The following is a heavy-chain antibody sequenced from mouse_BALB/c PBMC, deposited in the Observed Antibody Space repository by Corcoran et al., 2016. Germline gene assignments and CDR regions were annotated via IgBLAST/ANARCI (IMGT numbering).Heavy chain of an antibody. CDR2: IYPYNGGT. CDR1: GYTFTDYN. D-gene: IGHD1-2*01. V-gene: IGHV1S29*02. CDR3: ARRDITFDY. Sequence: EVQLQQSGPELVKPGASVKISCKASGYTFTDYNMHWVKQSHGKSLEWIGYIYPYNGGTGYNQKFKSKATLTVDNSSSTAYMELRSLTSEDSAVYYCARRDITFDYWGQGTTLTVSS. J-gene: IGHJ2*01.